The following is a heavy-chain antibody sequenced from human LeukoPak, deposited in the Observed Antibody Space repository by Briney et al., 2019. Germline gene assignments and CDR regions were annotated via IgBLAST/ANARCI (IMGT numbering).Heavy chain of an antibody. J-gene: IGHJ3*02. Sequence: SETLSLTCTVSGGSINSYYWSWIRQPPGKGPEWIGYIYYSGSTKYNPSLKSRVTITVDTSKNQFSLKLSSVTAADTAVYYCARHGTPAAYYYDSSGYDAFDIWGQGTMVTVSS. CDR2: IYYSGST. V-gene: IGHV4-59*08. CDR3: ARHGTPAAYYYDSSGYDAFDI. CDR1: GGSINSYY. D-gene: IGHD3-22*01.